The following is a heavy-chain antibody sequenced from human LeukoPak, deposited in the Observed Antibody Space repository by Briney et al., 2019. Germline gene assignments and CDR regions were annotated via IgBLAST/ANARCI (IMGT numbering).Heavy chain of an antibody. J-gene: IGHJ4*02. D-gene: IGHD1-26*01. CDR1: GFNFSSFG. CDR2: VSFERNDK. V-gene: IGHV3-30*03. CDR3: ARDPLRRGTSYLDN. Sequence: GGSLRLSCAASGFNFSSFGFHWVRQAPGKGLEWLATVSFERNDKYYADSVKGRFTISGDESKNTLYLQMNSLRSEDTAVYYCARDPLRRGTSYLDNWGQGTLVTVAS.